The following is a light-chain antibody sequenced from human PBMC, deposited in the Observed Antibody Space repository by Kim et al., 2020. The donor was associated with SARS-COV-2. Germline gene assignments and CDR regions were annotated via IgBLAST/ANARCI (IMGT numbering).Light chain of an antibody. CDR2: DVS. Sequence: QSVTISCTRTSSDVGGYNYVSWYQQSPGKAPKLMIYDVSKRPSGVPDRFSGSKSGNTASLTISGLQAEDEADYYCCSYAGSYTSYVFGTGTKVTVL. CDR1: SSDVGGYNY. CDR3: CSYAGSYTSYV. J-gene: IGLJ1*01. V-gene: IGLV2-11*01.